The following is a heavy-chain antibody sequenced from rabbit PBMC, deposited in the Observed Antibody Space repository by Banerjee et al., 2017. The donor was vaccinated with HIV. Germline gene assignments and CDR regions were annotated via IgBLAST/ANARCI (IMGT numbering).Heavy chain of an antibody. V-gene: IGHV1S43*01. D-gene: IGHD6-1*01. CDR2: IYFSGGTT. CDR3: ARAAGYAGYGYATGFDL. CDR1: GFSFSSGYD. Sequence: QSLEESGGGLVQPEGSLTLTCKASGFSFSSGYDMCWVRQAPGKGLELIACIYFSGGTTDYASWVNGRFAISLDNAQNTVDLQMTSLTAADTATYFCARAAGYAGYGYATGFDLWGPGTLVTVS. J-gene: IGHJ4*01.